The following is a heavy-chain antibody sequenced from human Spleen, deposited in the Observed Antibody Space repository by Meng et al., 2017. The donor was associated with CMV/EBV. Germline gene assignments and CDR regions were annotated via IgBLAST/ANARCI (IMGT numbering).Heavy chain of an antibody. Sequence: GGPLRLSCAASAFTFSMYGMHWVRQAPGKGLEWVAFIKYDGSNKYYVDSVKGRFTISRDNSKNTMYLQMNSLGPEDTAVYYCAKDTLAGVWQYYGMDVWGQGTTVTVSS. V-gene: IGHV3-30*02. D-gene: IGHD2-8*01. CDR3: AKDTLAGVWQYYGMDV. CDR2: IKYDGSNK. J-gene: IGHJ6*02. CDR1: AFTFSMYG.